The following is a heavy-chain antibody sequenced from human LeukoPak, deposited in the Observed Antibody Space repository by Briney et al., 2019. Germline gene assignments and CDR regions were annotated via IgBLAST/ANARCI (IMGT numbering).Heavy chain of an antibody. J-gene: IGHJ5*02. CDR1: GGSISSYY. CDR2: IYYSGST. D-gene: IGHD6-13*01. CDR3: VRDIAAAGTEPEAGFDP. V-gene: IGHV4-59*01. Sequence: SETLSLTCAVSGGSISSYYWSWIRQPPGKGLEWIGYIYYSGSTNYNPSLKSRVTISVDTSKNQFSLKLSSVTAADTAVYYCVRDIAAAGTEPEAGFDPWGQGTLVTVSS.